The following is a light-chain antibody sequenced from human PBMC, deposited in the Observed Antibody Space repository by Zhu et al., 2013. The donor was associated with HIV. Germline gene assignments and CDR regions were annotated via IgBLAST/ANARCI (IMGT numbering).Light chain of an antibody. V-gene: IGKV1-33*01. CDR3: QQYDYLPPVT. CDR1: QDIGKY. J-gene: IGKJ5*01. CDR2: DAS. Sequence: DIQMTQSPSSLSASVGDRVTITCQASQDIGKYLNWYQQKPGKAPKILIYDASNLEAGVPARFSGSGSGTHFTFTISSLQPDDFATYYRQQYDYLPPVTFGQGTRLEI.